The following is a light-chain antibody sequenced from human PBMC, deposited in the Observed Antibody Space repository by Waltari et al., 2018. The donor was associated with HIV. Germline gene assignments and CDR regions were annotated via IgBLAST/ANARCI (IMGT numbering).Light chain of an antibody. CDR2: DID. V-gene: IGLV2-14*03. J-gene: IGLJ2*01. CDR1: STSSRFYQH. CDR3: ASNRLDSTLV. Sequence: QSALTQPASVSGFPGQTLNISCTGTSTSSRFYQHFSWYQQHPCSVPRLIIYDIDSRPSGISDHFSGSRSGDSASLTISGLQSGDEAHYFCASNRLDSTLVFGGGTKLTIL.